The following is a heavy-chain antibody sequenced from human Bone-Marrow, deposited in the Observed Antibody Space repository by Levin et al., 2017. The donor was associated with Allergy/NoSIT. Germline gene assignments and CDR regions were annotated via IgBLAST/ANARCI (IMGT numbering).Heavy chain of an antibody. CDR3: ATIEAYCGGDCYTV. D-gene: IGHD2-21*02. CDR1: GGTFSSHA. V-gene: IGHV1-69*13. J-gene: IGHJ4*02. Sequence: ASVKVSCKASGGTFSSHAINWVRQAPGQGLKWMGGIIPIFGTPKYAQKFQGRVTITADESTSTAYMELSSLRSEDTAMYYCATIEAYCGGDCYTVWGQGTLVTVSS. CDR2: IIPIFGTP.